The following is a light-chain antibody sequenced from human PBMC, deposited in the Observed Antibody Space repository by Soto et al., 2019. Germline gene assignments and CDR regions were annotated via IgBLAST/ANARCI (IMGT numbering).Light chain of an antibody. CDR3: QKSDHLPL. V-gene: IGKV1-33*01. J-gene: IGKJ3*01. CDR1: HDIGNS. CDR2: DAY. Sequence: DIQMTQSPPSLSASVGDRVTITCQASHDIGNSLNWYQHKPGKAPKLVIYDAYNLETEVPSTFSGSGFGTDFTFTISSLRPEDIATYYCQKSDHLPLFGPGTKVDIK.